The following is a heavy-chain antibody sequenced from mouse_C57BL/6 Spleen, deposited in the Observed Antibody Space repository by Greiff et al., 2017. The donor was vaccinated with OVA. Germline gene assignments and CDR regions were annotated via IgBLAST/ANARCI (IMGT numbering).Heavy chain of an antibody. J-gene: IGHJ2*01. Sequence: QVHVKQSGAELVKPGASVKMSCKASGYTFTSYWITWVKQRPGQGLEWVGDIYPGSGSTNYNEKFKSKATLTVDTSSSTAYMQLSSQTSEDSAVYYCTRDGGTGFDCWGQGTTLTVSS. D-gene: IGHD2-3*01. CDR2: IYPGSGST. CDR3: TRDGGTGFDC. CDR1: GYTFTSYW. V-gene: IGHV1-55*01.